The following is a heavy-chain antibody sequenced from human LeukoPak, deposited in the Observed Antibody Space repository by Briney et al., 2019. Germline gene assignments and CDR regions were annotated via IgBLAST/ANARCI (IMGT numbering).Heavy chain of an antibody. V-gene: IGHV4-59*08. Sequence: SVTLSLTCTVSGGSISSNYWTWIRQPPGKGLEYIGYIYYTGGTNYNPSLKSRVTISVDTSKNQFSLKLSSVTAADTAVYFCGKYGGSGWVIDYWGQGTLVTVSS. D-gene: IGHD6-19*01. CDR1: GGSISSNY. J-gene: IGHJ4*02. CDR2: IYYTGGT. CDR3: GKYGGSGWVIDY.